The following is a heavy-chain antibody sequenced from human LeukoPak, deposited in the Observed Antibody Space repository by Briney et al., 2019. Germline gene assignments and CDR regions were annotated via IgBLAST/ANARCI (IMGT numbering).Heavy chain of an antibody. J-gene: IGHJ4*02. CDR2: IYYSGST. CDR1: GGSISSSSYY. Sequence: SSETLSLTCTVSGGSISSSSYYWGWIRQPPGKGLEWIGSIYYSGSTYYNPSLKSRVTISVGTTKNQFSLKLSSVTAADTAVYYCARQSGWSRFHFDYWGQGTLVTVSS. V-gene: IGHV4-39*01. CDR3: ARQSGWSRFHFDY. D-gene: IGHD6-19*01.